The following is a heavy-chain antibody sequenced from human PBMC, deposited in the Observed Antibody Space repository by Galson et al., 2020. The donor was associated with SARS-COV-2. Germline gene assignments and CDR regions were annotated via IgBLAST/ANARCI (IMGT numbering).Heavy chain of an antibody. Sequence: GGSLRLSCAASGLTFSDAWMTWVRQAPWKGLESVGRMRSETDGGTIEYAAPVKGRFIISRDDSKKTLYLQMNSLKTEDTAVYYCTRCSWNYYYYGMDVWGQGTTVTVSS. V-gene: IGHV3-15*01. D-gene: IGHD2-15*01. J-gene: IGHJ6*02. CDR3: TRCSWNYYYYGMDV. CDR2: MRSETDGGTI. CDR1: GLTFSDAW.